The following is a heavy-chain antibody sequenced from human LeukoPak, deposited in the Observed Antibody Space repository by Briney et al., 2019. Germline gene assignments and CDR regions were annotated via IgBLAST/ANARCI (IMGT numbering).Heavy chain of an antibody. Sequence: GGSLRLSCAASGFTFSSYAMSWVRQAPGKGLEWVSAISGSGGSTYYADSVKGRFTISRDNSKNTLYLQMNSLRAEDTAVYYCAKDRSEYYYGSGSSVLLGYWGQGTLVTVSS. CDR1: GFTFSSYA. V-gene: IGHV3-23*01. CDR3: AKDRSEYYYGSGSSVLLGY. J-gene: IGHJ4*02. CDR2: ISGSGGST. D-gene: IGHD3-10*01.